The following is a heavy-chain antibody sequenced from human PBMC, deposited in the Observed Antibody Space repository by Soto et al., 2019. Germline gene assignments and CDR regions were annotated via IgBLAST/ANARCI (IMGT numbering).Heavy chain of an antibody. J-gene: IGHJ6*02. Sequence: PGVSLRLSCAASGFTFSSYSMNWVRQAPGKGLEWVSYISSSSSTIYYADSVKGRFTISRDNAKNSLYLQMNSLRAEDTAVYYCARVDEWELPYYYGMDVWGQGTTVTVSS. V-gene: IGHV3-48*01. CDR3: ARVDEWELPYYYGMDV. CDR1: GFTFSSYS. CDR2: ISSSSSTI. D-gene: IGHD1-26*01.